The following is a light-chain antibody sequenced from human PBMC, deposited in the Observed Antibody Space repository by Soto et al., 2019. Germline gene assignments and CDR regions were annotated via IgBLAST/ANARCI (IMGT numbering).Light chain of an antibody. CDR2: DVS. Sequence: QSALTQPASVSGSPGQSITISCTGTSSDIGGYKYVSWYQQLPGKVPKLIIYDVSNRPSGASDRFSSTKSGNAAPLTLSGLQADDEAHAYHGSYTSTGTLYVFGTGTKLTVL. J-gene: IGLJ1*01. CDR3: GSYTSTGTLYV. V-gene: IGLV2-14*03. CDR1: SSDIGGYKY.